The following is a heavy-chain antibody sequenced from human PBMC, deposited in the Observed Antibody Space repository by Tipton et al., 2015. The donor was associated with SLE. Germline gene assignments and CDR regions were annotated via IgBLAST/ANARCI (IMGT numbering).Heavy chain of an antibody. D-gene: IGHD5-24*01. CDR2: INQDGSEK. CDR1: GFSFSDYW. J-gene: IGHJ4*02. CDR3: ADGHNFFDN. Sequence: SLRLSCAASGFSFSDYWMNWVRQAPGKGLEWVANINQDGSEKYYVDSVKGRFTISRDNAKNSLYLQMHSLRAEDTAVYYCADGHNFFDNWGQGALVTVSS. V-gene: IGHV3-7*01.